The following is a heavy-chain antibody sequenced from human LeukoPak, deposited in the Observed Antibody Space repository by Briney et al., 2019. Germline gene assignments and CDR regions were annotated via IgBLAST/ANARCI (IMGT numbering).Heavy chain of an antibody. CDR1: GFTFSDHY. CDR3: AKDLPNPGTSRHFQY. D-gene: IGHD2-8*01. J-gene: IGHJ1*01. V-gene: IGHV3-72*01. CDR2: IRNKVNSYTT. Sequence: GGSLRLSCAASGFTFSDHYMDWVRQAPGKGLEWVGRIRNKVNSYTTEYAASVKGRFTISRDESKNSLYLQMNSLKTEDTAVYYCAKDLPNPGTSRHFQYWGQGTLVTVSS.